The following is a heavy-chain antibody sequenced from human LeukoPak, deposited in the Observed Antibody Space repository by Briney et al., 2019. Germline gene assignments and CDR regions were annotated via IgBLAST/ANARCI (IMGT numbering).Heavy chain of an antibody. J-gene: IGHJ4*02. CDR1: GGSISSYY. Sequence: SETLSLTCTVSGGSISSYYWSWIRQPAGKGLEWIGQIHASGSTNYNPSLKSRVAMSIDTSKNQFSLELSSVTAADTAVYYCAGRAQTTGWSFDYWGQGALVTVSS. D-gene: IGHD6-19*01. CDR3: AGRAQTTGWSFDY. CDR2: IHASGST. V-gene: IGHV4-4*07.